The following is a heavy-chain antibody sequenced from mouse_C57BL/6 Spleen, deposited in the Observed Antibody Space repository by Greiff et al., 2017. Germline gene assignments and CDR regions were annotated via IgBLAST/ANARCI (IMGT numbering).Heavy chain of an antibody. Sequence: QVQLQQSGAELARPGASVKLSCKASGYTFTSYGISWVKQRTGQGLEWIGEIYPRSGNTYYNEKFKGKATLTADKSSSTAYMELRSLTSEDSAVYFCARDGWDEGYVDVWGTGTTVTVSS. CDR1: GYTFTSYG. CDR2: IYPRSGNT. D-gene: IGHD4-1*01. CDR3: ARDGWDEGYVDV. V-gene: IGHV1-81*01. J-gene: IGHJ1*03.